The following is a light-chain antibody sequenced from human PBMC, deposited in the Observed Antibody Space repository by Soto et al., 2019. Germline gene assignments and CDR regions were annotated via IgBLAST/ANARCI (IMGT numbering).Light chain of an antibody. J-gene: IGKJ2*01. CDR3: QQVNSYPFT. V-gene: IGKV1-39*01. CDR2: EAS. Sequence: DIQMTQSPSPLSASVGDRVDITCRTSQSVSSYLNWYQAKPGKAPKLLIYEASSLESGVPSRFSGSGSGTDFTLTISSLQPEDSATYYCQQVNSYPFTFGGGTKLEI. CDR1: QSVSSY.